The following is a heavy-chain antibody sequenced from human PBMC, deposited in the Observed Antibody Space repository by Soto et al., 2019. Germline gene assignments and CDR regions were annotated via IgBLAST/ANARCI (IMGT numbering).Heavy chain of an antibody. CDR3: ARGGEYEGFGELHGMDV. D-gene: IGHD3-10*01. CDR2: IIPIFGTA. V-gene: IGHV1-69*01. CDR1: GGTFSSYA. Sequence: QVQLVQSGAEVKKPGSSVKVSCKASGGTFSSYAISWVRQAPGQGLEWMGGIIPIFGTANYAQKFQGRVTITTDESTSTAYMELSSLRSEDTAVYYCARGGEYEGFGELHGMDVWGQGTTVTVSS. J-gene: IGHJ6*02.